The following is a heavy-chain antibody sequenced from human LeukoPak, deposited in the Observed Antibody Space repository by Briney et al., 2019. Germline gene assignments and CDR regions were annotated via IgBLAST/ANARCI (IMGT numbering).Heavy chain of an antibody. Sequence: GGSLRLSCAASGFTFADYAMHWVRQAPGKGLEWVSGISWNSGTIGYAGSVKGRFTISRDNAKNSLYLQMNSLRAEDTALYYCAKDIWQQLALFDYWGQGTLVTVSS. D-gene: IGHD6-13*01. CDR1: GFTFADYA. CDR3: AKDIWQQLALFDY. CDR2: ISWNSGTI. J-gene: IGHJ4*02. V-gene: IGHV3-9*01.